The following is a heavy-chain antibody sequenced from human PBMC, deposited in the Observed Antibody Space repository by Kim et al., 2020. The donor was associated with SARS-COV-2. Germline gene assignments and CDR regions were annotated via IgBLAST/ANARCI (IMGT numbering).Heavy chain of an antibody. J-gene: IGHJ3*02. Sequence: SETLSLTCAVYGGSFSGYYWSWIRQPPGKGLEWIGEINHSGSTNYNPSLKSRVTISVDTSKNQFSLKLSSVTAADTAVYYCARGRGRAFDIWGQGTMVTVSS. CDR3: ARGRGRAFDI. V-gene: IGHV4-34*01. CDR2: INHSGST. CDR1: GGSFSGYY. D-gene: IGHD3-10*01.